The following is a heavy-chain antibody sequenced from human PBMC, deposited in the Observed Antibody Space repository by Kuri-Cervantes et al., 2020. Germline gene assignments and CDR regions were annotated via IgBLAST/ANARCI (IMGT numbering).Heavy chain of an antibody. J-gene: IGHJ3*02. V-gene: IGHV4-34*01. CDR3: ARSGHDYGDFLDAFDI. CDR2: INHSGST. Sequence: SETLSLTCAVYGGSFSGYYWSWIRQPPGRGLEWIGEINHSGSTYYNPSLKSRVTISVDTSKNQFSLNLSSVTAADTAVYYCARSGHDYGDFLDAFDIWGQGTMVTVSS. D-gene: IGHD4-17*01. CDR1: GGSFSGYY.